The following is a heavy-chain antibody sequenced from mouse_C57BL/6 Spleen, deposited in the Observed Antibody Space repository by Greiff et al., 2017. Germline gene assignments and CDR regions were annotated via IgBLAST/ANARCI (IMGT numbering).Heavy chain of an antibody. J-gene: IGHJ4*01. CDR1: GYAFSSSW. D-gene: IGHD2-2*01. CDR3: ARGYDGVMDY. V-gene: IGHV1-82*01. Sequence: VKLQESGPELVKPGASVKISCKASGYAFSSSWMNWVKQRPGKGLEWIGRIYPGDGDTNYNGKFKGKATLTADKSSSTAYMQLSSLTSEDSAVYFCARGYDGVMDYWGQGTSVTVSS. CDR2: IYPGDGDT.